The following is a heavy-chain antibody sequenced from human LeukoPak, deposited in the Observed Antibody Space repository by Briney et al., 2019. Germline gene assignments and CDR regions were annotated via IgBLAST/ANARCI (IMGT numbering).Heavy chain of an antibody. CDR3: ARDGGSVYYGSGSYPTHYYYYYMDV. J-gene: IGHJ6*03. CDR2: INPNSGGT. D-gene: IGHD3-10*01. CDR1: GYTFTGYY. V-gene: IGHV1-2*02. Sequence: SSVKVSCKASGYTFTGYYMHWVRQAPGQGLEWMGWINPNSGGTNYAQQFQGRVTMTGDTSISTAYMELSSLRSEDTAVYYCARDGGSVYYGSGSYPTHYYYYYMDVWGKGTTVTVSS.